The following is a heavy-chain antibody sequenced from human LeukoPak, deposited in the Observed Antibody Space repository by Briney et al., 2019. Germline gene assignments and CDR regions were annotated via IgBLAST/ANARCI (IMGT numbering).Heavy chain of an antibody. D-gene: IGHD2-15*01. CDR1: GYTFTGYY. Sequence: ASVKVSCKASGYTFTGYYMHWVRQAPGQGLEWMGWINPYSGGINYAQKFQGRVTMTRDTSISTAYMELSRLTSDDTAVYYCARDLGYCSGGSCFYAIFDYWGQGTLVTVSS. CDR3: ARDLGYCSGGSCFYAIFDY. J-gene: IGHJ4*02. V-gene: IGHV1-2*02. CDR2: INPYSGGI.